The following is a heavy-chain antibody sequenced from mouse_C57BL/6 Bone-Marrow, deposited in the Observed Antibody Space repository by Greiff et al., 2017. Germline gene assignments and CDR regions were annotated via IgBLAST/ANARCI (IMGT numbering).Heavy chain of an antibody. Sequence: VQLVESGPGLVAPSQSLSITCTVSGFSLTSYGVDWVRQSPGKGLEWLGVIWGVGSTNYNSAPKSSLSISKDNSKSQVFLKMNSLQTDDTAMSYCASSPRSSSGLFAYWGQGTLVTVSA. CDR1: GFSLTSYG. D-gene: IGHD3-2*02. J-gene: IGHJ3*01. CDR2: IWGVGST. V-gene: IGHV2-6*01. CDR3: ASSPRSSSGLFAY.